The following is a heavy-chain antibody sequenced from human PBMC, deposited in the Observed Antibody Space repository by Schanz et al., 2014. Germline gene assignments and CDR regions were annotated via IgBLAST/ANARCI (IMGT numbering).Heavy chain of an antibody. CDR1: GGTFSSYT. D-gene: IGHD2-2*02. CDR2: IIPILDIA. CDR3: ASTYSSSTSYYNGYYYMDV. J-gene: IGHJ6*03. Sequence: QVQLVQSEAEVKKPGSSVKVSCKASGGTFSSYTISWVRQAPGQGLEWMGRIIPILDIANYAQNFQGRVTITADKSTSTTYMELTSLRAEDTAVYAGASTYSSSTSYYNGYYYMDVWGKGTTVTVSS. V-gene: IGHV1-69*02.